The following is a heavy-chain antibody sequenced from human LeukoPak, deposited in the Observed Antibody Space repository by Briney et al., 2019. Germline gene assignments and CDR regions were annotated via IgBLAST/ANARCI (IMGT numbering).Heavy chain of an antibody. D-gene: IGHD6-19*01. J-gene: IGHJ4*02. V-gene: IGHV3-30*04. CDR2: ISYDGSNK. Sequence: GGSLRLSCAASGFTFSSYAMHWVRQAPGKGLEWVAVISYDGSNKYYADSVKGRFTISRDNSKNTLYLQMNSLRAEDTAVYYCARVPISVAGPYYFDYWGQGTLVTVSS. CDR3: ARVPISVAGPYYFDY. CDR1: GFTFSSYA.